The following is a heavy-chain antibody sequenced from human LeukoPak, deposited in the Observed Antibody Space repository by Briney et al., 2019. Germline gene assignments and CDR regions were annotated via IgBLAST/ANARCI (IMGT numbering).Heavy chain of an antibody. CDR1: GFTFSSYA. V-gene: IGHV3-30-3*01. Sequence: GRSLRLSCAASGFTFSSYAMHWVRQAPGKGLEWVAVISYDGSNKYYADSVKGRFTISRDNSKNTLYLQMNSLRAEDTAVYYCARDRDYAVDYFDYWGQGTLVTVSS. CDR3: ARDRDYAVDYFDY. CDR2: ISYDGSNK. D-gene: IGHD3-16*01. J-gene: IGHJ4*02.